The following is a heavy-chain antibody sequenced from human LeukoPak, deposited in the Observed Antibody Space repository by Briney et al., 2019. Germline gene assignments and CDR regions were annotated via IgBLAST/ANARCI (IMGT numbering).Heavy chain of an antibody. D-gene: IGHD3-3*01. V-gene: IGHV4-4*02. CDR3: ARGGDPLGLWEWLLTYYYYGMDV. CDR2: IFHSGST. CDR1: GGSINNNNW. Sequence: SETLSLTCAVSGGSINNNNWWTWVRQPPGKGLEWIGEIFHSGSTNYSPSLRSRVTISVDKSKNQFSLKLNSVTAADTAVYYCARGGDPLGLWEWLLTYYYYGMDVWGQGTTVTVSS. J-gene: IGHJ6*02.